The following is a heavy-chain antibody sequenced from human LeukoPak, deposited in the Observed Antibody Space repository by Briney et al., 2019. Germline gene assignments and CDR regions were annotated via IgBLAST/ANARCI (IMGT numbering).Heavy chain of an antibody. J-gene: IGHJ4*02. V-gene: IGHV3-21*01. CDR2: ISSSSSYI. Sequence: PGGSLRLSCTASGFIFSSYSMNWVRQAPGKGLEWVSSISSSSSYIYYADSVRGRFTISRDNAKDSLYLQMNSLRAEDTAVYYCARGKSDYWGQGTLVTVSS. CDR3: ARGKSDY. CDR1: GFIFSSYS.